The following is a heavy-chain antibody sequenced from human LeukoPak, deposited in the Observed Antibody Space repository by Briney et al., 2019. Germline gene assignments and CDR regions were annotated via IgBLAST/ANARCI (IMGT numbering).Heavy chain of an antibody. V-gene: IGHV4-34*01. J-gene: IGHJ4*02. CDR2: INHSGST. CDR3: ARAYYYGSGSYDY. D-gene: IGHD3-10*01. Sequence: PSETLSLTCAVYGGSFSGYYWSWIRQPPGKGLEWIGEINHSGSTNYNPSLKSRVTISVDTSKNQFSLKLGSVTAADTAVYYCARAYYYGSGSYDYWGQGTLVTVSS. CDR1: GGSFSGYY.